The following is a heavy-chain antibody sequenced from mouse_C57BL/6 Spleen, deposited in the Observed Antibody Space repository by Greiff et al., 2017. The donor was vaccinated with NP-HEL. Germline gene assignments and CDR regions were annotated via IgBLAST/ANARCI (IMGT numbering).Heavy chain of an antibody. CDR2: IYPRDGST. V-gene: IGHV1-78*01. Sequence: VKVVESDAELVKPGASVKISCKVSGYTFTDHTIHWMKQRPEQGLEWIGYIYPRDGSTKYNEKFKGKATLTADKSSSTAYMQLNSLTSEDSAVYFCARGYGYDEYFDVWGTGTTVTVSS. J-gene: IGHJ1*03. D-gene: IGHD2-2*01. CDR1: GYTFTDHT. CDR3: ARGYGYDEYFDV.